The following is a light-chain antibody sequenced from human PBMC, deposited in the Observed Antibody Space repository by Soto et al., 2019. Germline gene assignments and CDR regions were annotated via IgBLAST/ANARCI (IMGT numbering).Light chain of an antibody. CDR1: QSVSSSY. Sequence: EIVLTQSPGTLSLSPGERATLSCRASQSVSSSYLAWYQQKPGQAPRLLIYGASSRATGIPDRFSGSGSGTDFNLTISRLEPEDFAVYYCQQYGSARLTFVGGTKVEIK. J-gene: IGKJ4*01. V-gene: IGKV3-20*01. CDR2: GAS. CDR3: QQYGSARLT.